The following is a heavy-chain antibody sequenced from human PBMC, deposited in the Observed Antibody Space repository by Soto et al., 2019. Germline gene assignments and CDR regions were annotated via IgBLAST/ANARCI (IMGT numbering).Heavy chain of an antibody. V-gene: IGHV4-59*01. D-gene: IGHD6-19*01. Sequence: NPSETLSLTCTVSGGSISSYYWSWIRQPPGKGLEWIGYIYYSGSTNYNPSLKSRVTISVDTSKNQFSLKLSSVTAADTAVYYCARTGYSSGWFDYWGQGTLVTVSS. J-gene: IGHJ5*01. CDR1: GGSISSYY. CDR3: ARTGYSSGWFDY. CDR2: IYYSGST.